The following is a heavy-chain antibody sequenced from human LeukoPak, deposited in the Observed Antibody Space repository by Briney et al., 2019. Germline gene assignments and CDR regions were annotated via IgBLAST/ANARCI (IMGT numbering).Heavy chain of an antibody. J-gene: IGHJ4*02. V-gene: IGHV3-23*01. Sequence: GGSLRLSCAASGFTFSSYGMSWVRQAPGKGLEWVSAISGSGGSTYYADSVKGRFTISRDNSKNTLYLQMNSLRAEDTAVYYCAKAGYYCDSSGYYRNFDYWGQGTLVTVSS. CDR2: ISGSGGST. D-gene: IGHD3-22*01. CDR3: AKAGYYCDSSGYYRNFDY. CDR1: GFTFSSYG.